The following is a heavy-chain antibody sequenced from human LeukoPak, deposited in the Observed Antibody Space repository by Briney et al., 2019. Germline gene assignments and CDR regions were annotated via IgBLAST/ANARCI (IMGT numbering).Heavy chain of an antibody. CDR2: ISSTGGDK. J-gene: IGHJ4*02. CDR1: GFSFSSHS. V-gene: IGHV3-21*05. D-gene: IGHD5-24*01. Sequence: GGSLRLSCAASGFSFSSHSMYWVRQAPGKGLEWISYISSTGGDKFYADPVKGRFIISRDNAMNSVYMEMNDLTAEDTAFYYCARGENGSFDRWGQGTLVIVSS. CDR3: ARGENGSFDR.